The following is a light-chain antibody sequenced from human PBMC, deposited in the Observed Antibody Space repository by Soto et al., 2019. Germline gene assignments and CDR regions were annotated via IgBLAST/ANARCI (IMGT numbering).Light chain of an antibody. V-gene: IGKV3-15*01. CDR2: GAS. J-gene: IGKJ4*01. Sequence: EIVMTQSPATLSVSPGERATLSCRASQSVSSSLAWYQQKPGQAPRLLIYGASTRATGIPARFSGSGSGTEFTLTISSLQSEDFAVYSCQQCNNWPLTFGGGTKVEIK. CDR1: QSVSSS. CDR3: QQCNNWPLT.